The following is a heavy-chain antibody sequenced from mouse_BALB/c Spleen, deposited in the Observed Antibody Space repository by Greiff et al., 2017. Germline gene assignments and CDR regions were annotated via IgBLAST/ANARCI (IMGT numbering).Heavy chain of an antibody. CDR2: IWGDGST. J-gene: IGHJ1*01. CDR1: GFSLNSYG. CDR3: AAEGALDV. V-gene: IGHV2-3*01. Sequence: VKLQESGPGLVAPSQSLSFTCTASGFSLNSYGVSWVRQPPGKGLEWLGVIWGDGSTNYHSALISRLSISKDNSKSQVFLELNSLQTDDTATYYCAAEGALDVWGAGTTVTVSS.